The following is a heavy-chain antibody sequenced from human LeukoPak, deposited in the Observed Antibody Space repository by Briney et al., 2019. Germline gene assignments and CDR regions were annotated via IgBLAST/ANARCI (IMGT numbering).Heavy chain of an antibody. D-gene: IGHD3-22*01. CDR1: AFTLTELS. CDR2: FDPEDGET. V-gene: IGHV1-24*01. CDR3: AREMRYYDSSGGYWFDP. Sequence: GGSLRLSCAASAFTLTELSMHWVRQAPGKGLEWMGGFDPEDGETIYAQKFQGRVTMTEDTSTDTAYMELSRLRSDDTAVYYCAREMRYYDSSGGYWFDPWGQGTLVTVSS. J-gene: IGHJ5*02.